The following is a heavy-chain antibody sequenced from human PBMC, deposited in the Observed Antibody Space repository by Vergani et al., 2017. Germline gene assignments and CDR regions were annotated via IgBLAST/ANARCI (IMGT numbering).Heavy chain of an antibody. CDR3: AKENPSPRSGYYPSYFDY. CDR1: GFTFHDYA. J-gene: IGHJ4*02. D-gene: IGHD3-22*01. Sequence: EVQLVESGGGLVQPGRSLRLSCSASGFTFHDYAMHWVRQAPGKGLEWVSGISWNSGSIGYADSVKGRFTISRDNAKNSLYLRMHSLRPEDTALYYFAKENPSPRSGYYPSYFDYWGQGTXVTVSS. V-gene: IGHV3-9*01. CDR2: ISWNSGSI.